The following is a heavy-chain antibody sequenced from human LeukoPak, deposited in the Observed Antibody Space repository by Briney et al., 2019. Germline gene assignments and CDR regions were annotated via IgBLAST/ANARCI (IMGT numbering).Heavy chain of an antibody. J-gene: IGHJ4*02. D-gene: IGHD5-18*01. CDR3: AREIGPRQLHLWGSAFDY. Sequence: ASVKVSCKASGYTFATSGITWVRQAPGQGLEWMGWISVYNGNTNYAQNFQGRVTMTRDTSTSTVYMELSSLRSEDTAVYYCAREIGPRQLHLWGSAFDYWGQGTLVTVSS. CDR2: ISVYNGNT. CDR1: GYTFATSG. V-gene: IGHV1-18*01.